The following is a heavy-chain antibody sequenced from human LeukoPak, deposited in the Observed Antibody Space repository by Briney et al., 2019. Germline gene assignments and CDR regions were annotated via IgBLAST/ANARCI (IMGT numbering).Heavy chain of an antibody. Sequence: SETLSLTCTVSGGSISSYYWGWIRQPPGKGLEWIGYIFYTGSNNYTPSLKSRVAISVDTSKNQFSLKLSSVTAADTAVYYCARGGGSGWYVDYWGQGTLVAVSS. CDR2: IFYTGSN. J-gene: IGHJ4*02. CDR3: ARGGGSGWYVDY. V-gene: IGHV4-59*12. D-gene: IGHD6-19*01. CDR1: GGSISSYY.